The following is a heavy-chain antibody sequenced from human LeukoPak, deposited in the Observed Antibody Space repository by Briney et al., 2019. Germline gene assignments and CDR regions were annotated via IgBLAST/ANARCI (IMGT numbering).Heavy chain of an antibody. CDR2: ISPGDSGI. D-gene: IGHD3-16*01. Sequence: GESLKISCKGSGYSFTNFWIGWVRQMPGKGLEWMGVISPGDSGIRYSPSFQGQVTISVDKSISAAYLQWSSLKASDSAMYYCAAGGASAPWGQGTLITVSS. CDR1: GYSFTNFW. V-gene: IGHV5-51*01. J-gene: IGHJ5*02. CDR3: AAGGASAP.